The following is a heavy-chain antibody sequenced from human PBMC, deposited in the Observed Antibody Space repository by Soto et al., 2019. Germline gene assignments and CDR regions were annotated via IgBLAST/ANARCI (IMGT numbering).Heavy chain of an antibody. V-gene: IGHV4-4*07. D-gene: IGHD1-26*01. CDR3: AREGASGFDMDV. CDR1: GGSIRSYY. Sequence: QVQLQESGPGLVKPSETLSLTCNVSGGSIRSYYWSWVRQPAGKPLEWIGRIYTSGSTNYNPSLKSRVSMSVDTSKNQFSLEVTSVTAADTAVYHRAREGASGFDMDVWGQGTTVTVSS. J-gene: IGHJ6*02. CDR2: IYTSGST.